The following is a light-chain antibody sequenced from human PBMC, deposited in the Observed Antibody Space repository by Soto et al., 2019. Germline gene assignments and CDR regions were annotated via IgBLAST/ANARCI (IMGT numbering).Light chain of an antibody. J-gene: IGLJ1*01. CDR2: EVT. CDR3: SSYSSTSTLYV. CDR1: SSDIGAYNY. V-gene: IGLV2-14*01. Sequence: QSALTQPASVSGSPGQSITISCIGTSSDIGAYNYVSWYQQHPGKVPKLMIYEVTNRPSGVSNRFSGSKSGNTASLTISGRQPADDAAYFCSSYSSTSTLYVFGTGTKLTVL.